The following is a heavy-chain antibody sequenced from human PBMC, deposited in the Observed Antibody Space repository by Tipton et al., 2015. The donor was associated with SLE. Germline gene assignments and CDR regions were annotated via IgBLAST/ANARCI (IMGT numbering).Heavy chain of an antibody. CDR2: ILYDGSNK. J-gene: IGHJ4*02. Sequence: SPRLSCAASGFTFSSYGMHWVRQAPGKGLEWVAVILYDGSNKYYADSVKGRFTISRDNSKNTLYLQMNSLRAEDTAVYYCARDLYSSSWYSPFDYWGQGTLVTVSS. V-gene: IGHV3-33*01. CDR1: GFTFSSYG. D-gene: IGHD6-13*01. CDR3: ARDLYSSSWYSPFDY.